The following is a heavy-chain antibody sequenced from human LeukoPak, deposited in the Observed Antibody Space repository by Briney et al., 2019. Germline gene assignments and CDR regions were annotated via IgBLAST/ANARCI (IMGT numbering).Heavy chain of an antibody. D-gene: IGHD3-10*01. CDR3: AKDRYYGAGTYSNPVFDY. Sequence: GGSLRLSCAASGFTFDDYAMHWVRQAPGKGLEWLSGMSWNSGSIGYADSVRGRFTISRDNAKSSLYLQMNSLRAEDTALYYCAKDRYYGAGTYSNPVFDYWGQGTLVTVSS. CDR2: MSWNSGSI. CDR1: GFTFDDYA. J-gene: IGHJ4*02. V-gene: IGHV3-9*01.